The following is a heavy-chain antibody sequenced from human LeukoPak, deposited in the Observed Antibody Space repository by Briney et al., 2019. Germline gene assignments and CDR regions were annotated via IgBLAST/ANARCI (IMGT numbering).Heavy chain of an antibody. Sequence: GGTLRLSCAASGFAFSNYGMSWVRQAPGKGLEWVSGISGSGGSTYYADSVKGRFTISRDNSKNTLYLQMNSLRAEDTAVYYCAKGRGVADYWGQGTLVTVSS. CDR3: AKGRGVADY. J-gene: IGHJ4*02. V-gene: IGHV3-23*01. CDR2: ISGSGGST. D-gene: IGHD3-10*01. CDR1: GFAFSNYG.